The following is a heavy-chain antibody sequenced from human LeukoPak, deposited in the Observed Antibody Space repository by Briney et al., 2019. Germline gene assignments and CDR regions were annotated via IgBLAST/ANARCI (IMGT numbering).Heavy chain of an antibody. Sequence: PGGSLRLSCAASGFTFSSYWMSWVRQAPGKGLEWVANIKQDGSEKYYVDSVKGRFTISRDNAKNSLYLQMYSLRDEDTALYYCATIDGDYASYFDYWGQGTLVTVSS. J-gene: IGHJ4*02. D-gene: IGHD4-17*01. CDR3: ATIDGDYASYFDY. CDR2: IKQDGSEK. CDR1: GFTFSSYW. V-gene: IGHV3-7*01.